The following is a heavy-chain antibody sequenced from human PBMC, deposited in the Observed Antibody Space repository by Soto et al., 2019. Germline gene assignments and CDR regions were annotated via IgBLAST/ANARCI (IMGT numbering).Heavy chain of an antibody. CDR1: GGSISSTSHY. D-gene: IGHD3-10*01. J-gene: IGHJ4*02. CDR2: IYYGGST. Sequence: QLQLQESGPGLVKPSETLSLICTVSGGSISSTSHYWGWIRQPPGKGLEWIGNIYYGGSTYYNPSLKSRVTISVDTSKNLFSLKLSSVTAADTAVYYCARRMVLSPYYFDYWGQGTLVTVSS. CDR3: ARRMVLSPYYFDY. V-gene: IGHV4-39*01.